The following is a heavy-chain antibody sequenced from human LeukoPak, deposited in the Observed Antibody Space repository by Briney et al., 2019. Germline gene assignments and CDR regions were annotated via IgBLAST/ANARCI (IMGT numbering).Heavy chain of an antibody. J-gene: IGHJ4*02. Sequence: PGGSLRLSCAASGFTFSSCAMSWVRQAPGKGLEWVSAISGSGGSTYYADSVKGQFTISRDNAKNSLYLQMNSLTAEDTAVYYCARVGGEYVVSDYWGQGTLVAVSS. V-gene: IGHV3-23*01. CDR1: GFTFSSCA. CDR2: ISGSGGST. CDR3: ARVGGEYVVSDY. D-gene: IGHD3-16*01.